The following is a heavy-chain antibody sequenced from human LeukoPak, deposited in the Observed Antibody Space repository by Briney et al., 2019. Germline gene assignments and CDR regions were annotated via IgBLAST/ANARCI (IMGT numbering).Heavy chain of an antibody. Sequence: SETLSLTCTVSGGSISSSSYYWGWIRQPPGKGLEWIGSIYYSGSTYYNPSLKSRVTISVDTSKNQFSLKLSSVTAADTAVYYCAKGQTTYSYASGSHKILDCWGQGTLVTVSS. J-gene: IGHJ4*02. CDR3: AKGQTTYSYASGSHKILDC. V-gene: IGHV4-39*01. CDR2: IYYSGST. CDR1: GGSISSSSYY. D-gene: IGHD3-10*01.